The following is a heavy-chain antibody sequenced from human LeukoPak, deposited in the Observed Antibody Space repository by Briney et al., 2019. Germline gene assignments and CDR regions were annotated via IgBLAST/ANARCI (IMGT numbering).Heavy chain of an antibody. J-gene: IGHJ4*02. CDR2: ISYDGSNK. Sequence: GGSLRLSCAASGFTFSSYAMHWVRQAPGKGLEWVAVISYDGSNKYYADSVKGRFTISRDNSKNTLYLQMNSLRAEDTAVYYCARAGGSSSWYSPFDYWGQGTLVTVSS. CDR3: ARAGGSSSWYSPFDY. CDR1: GFTFSSYA. V-gene: IGHV3-30-3*01. D-gene: IGHD6-13*01.